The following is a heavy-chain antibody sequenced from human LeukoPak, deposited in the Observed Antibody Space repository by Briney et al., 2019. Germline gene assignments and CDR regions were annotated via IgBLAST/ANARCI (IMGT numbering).Heavy chain of an antibody. V-gene: IGHV1-18*01. J-gene: IGHJ6*02. D-gene: IGHD3-3*01. CDR2: ISAYNGNT. CDR1: GYTFTSYG. Sequence: ASVKVSCTASGYTFTSYGISWVRQAPRQGLEWMGWISAYNGNTNYAQKLQGRVTMTTDTSTSTAYMELRSLRSDDTAVYYCARDGGSGPQNYYGMDVWGQGTTVTVSS. CDR3: ARDGGSGPQNYYGMDV.